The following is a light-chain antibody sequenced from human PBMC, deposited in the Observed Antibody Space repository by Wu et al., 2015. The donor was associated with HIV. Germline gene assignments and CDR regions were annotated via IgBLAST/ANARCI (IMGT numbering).Light chain of an antibody. CDR3: QQYNSYPYT. V-gene: IGKV1-5*03. Sequence: QLTQSPSSLSASVGDRVTITCRASQSISSWLAWYQQKPGKAPKLLIYKASSLESGVPSRFSGSGSGTEFTLTISSLQPDDFATYYCQQYNSYPYTFGQGTKLEIK. J-gene: IGKJ2*01. CDR1: QSISSW. CDR2: KAS.